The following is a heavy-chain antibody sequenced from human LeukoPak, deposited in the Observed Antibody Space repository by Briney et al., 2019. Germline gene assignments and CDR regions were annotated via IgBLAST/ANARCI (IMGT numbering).Heavy chain of an antibody. D-gene: IGHD3-10*01. J-gene: IGHJ5*02. Sequence: TETLSLTCTVTGASISSHYWRWIRQTPGTGLEWIGDIYDRGSTTYNPSFKSRVSISVDTSRNQFSLTLRSVTAADTAVYYCAKIEAGMFDPWGQGTLVTVSS. CDR1: GASISSHY. V-gene: IGHV4-59*11. CDR3: AKIEAGMFDP. CDR2: IYDRGST.